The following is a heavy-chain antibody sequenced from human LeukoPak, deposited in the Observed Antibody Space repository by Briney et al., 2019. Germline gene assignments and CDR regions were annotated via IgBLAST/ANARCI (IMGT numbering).Heavy chain of an antibody. CDR2: IYTSGST. CDR1: GGSISSYY. D-gene: IGHD5-18*01. CDR3: ARESGIQLTRSPFAY. J-gene: IGHJ4*02. V-gene: IGHV4-4*07. Sequence: SETLSLTCTVSGGSISSYYWSWIRQPAGKGLEWIGRIYTSGSTNYNPSLKSRVTMSVDTSKNQFSLKLSSVTAADTAVYYCARESGIQLTRSPFAYWGQGTLVTVSS.